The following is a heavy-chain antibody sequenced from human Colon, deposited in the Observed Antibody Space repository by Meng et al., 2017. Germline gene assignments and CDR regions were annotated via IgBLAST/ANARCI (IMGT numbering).Heavy chain of an antibody. CDR1: GYTFSGYI. Sequence: ASVTVSCKASGYTFSGYIVHWVRQAPGQGLEWMGWINPNSGATNYAQRFQGRVTMTRDTSISTAYMELSRLRSDDTAVYYCARSGGDYSRVEYWGQGTLVTVSS. D-gene: IGHD4-17*01. CDR3: ARSGGDYSRVEY. CDR2: INPNSGAT. J-gene: IGHJ4*02. V-gene: IGHV1-2*02.